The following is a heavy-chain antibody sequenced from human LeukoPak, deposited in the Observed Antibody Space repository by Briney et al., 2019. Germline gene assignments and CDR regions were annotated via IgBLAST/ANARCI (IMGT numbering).Heavy chain of an antibody. CDR2: ISGSGGST. V-gene: IGHV3-23*01. CDR3: AKVVELYYFDY. D-gene: IGHD3-10*01. Sequence: GGSLRLSCAASGFTFSNYGMNWVRQAPGKGLEWVSAISGSGGSTYYADSVKGRFTISRDNSKNTLYLQMNSLRAEDTAVYYCAKVVELYYFDYWGQGTLVTVSS. J-gene: IGHJ4*02. CDR1: GFTFSNYG.